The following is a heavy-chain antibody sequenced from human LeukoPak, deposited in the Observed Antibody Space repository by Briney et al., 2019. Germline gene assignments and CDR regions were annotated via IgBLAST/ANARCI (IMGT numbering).Heavy chain of an antibody. Sequence: PGGSLRLSCAASGFGFSDYWMHWVRQAPGKGPEWLSRTSKDGSDTFYADAAKGRFTASRDNAKNTVYLQVTNVSPEDTAVYYCARGGYSGSYYRFSWGQGTLVTVAS. CDR3: ARGGYSGSYYRFS. V-gene: IGHV3-74*01. D-gene: IGHD6-25*01. CDR2: TSKDGSDT. CDR1: GFGFSDYW. J-gene: IGHJ4*02.